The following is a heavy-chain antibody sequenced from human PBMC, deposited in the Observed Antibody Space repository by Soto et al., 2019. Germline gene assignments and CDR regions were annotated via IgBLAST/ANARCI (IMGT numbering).Heavy chain of an antibody. CDR1: GGSISSGDYY. J-gene: IGHJ6*02. D-gene: IGHD3-10*01. V-gene: IGHV4-30-4*01. CDR3: ARGEELWFGDFGYGMDV. Sequence: QVQLQESGPGLVKPSQTLSLTCTVSGGSISSGDYYWSWIRQPPGKGLEWIGYIYYSGSTYYNPSLKRRVTISVDTSKNQFSLRLSSVAAADTAVYYCARGEELWFGDFGYGMDVWGQGTTVTVSS. CDR2: IYYSGST.